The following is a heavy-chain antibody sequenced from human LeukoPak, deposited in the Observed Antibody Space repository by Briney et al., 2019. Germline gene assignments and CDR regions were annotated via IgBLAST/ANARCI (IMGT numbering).Heavy chain of an antibody. V-gene: IGHV3-7*01. D-gene: IGHD2-15*01. J-gene: IGHJ6*02. Sequence: PGGSLRLSCPASGFTSSSYWMSWVRQAQGKGLEWVANIKQDGSEKYYVDSVKGRFTISRDNAKNSLYLQMNSLRAEDTAAYYCARVNCSGGSCYSGYYYYGMDVWGQGTTVTVSS. CDR3: ARVNCSGGSCYSGYYYYGMDV. CDR2: IKQDGSEK. CDR1: GFTSSSYW.